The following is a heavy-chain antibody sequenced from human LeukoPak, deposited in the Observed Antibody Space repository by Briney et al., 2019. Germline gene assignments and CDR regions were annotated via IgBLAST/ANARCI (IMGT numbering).Heavy chain of an antibody. CDR1: GFTFSSYS. CDR2: ISRSSSYI. D-gene: IGHD6-6*01. V-gene: IGHV3-21*01. CDR3: ARDGGGSSWSIDY. J-gene: IGHJ4*02. Sequence: GGSLRLSCAASGFTFSSYSMNWVRQAPGKGLEWVSSISRSSSYIYYADSVKGRFTISRDNAKNSLYLQMNSLRAEDTAVYYCARDGGGSSWSIDYWGQGTLVTVSS.